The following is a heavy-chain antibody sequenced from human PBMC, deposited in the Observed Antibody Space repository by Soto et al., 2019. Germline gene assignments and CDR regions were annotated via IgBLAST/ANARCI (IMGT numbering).Heavy chain of an antibody. CDR2: INPSGGST. Sequence: QVQLVQSGAEVKKPGASVKVSCKASGYTFTSYYMHWARQAPGQGLEWMGIINPSGGSTSYAQKFQGRVTMNRDTSTSTVYMRLSSLRSEDTAVYCCARIMGYELPLMDVWGQGTTVTVSS. CDR3: ARIMGYELPLMDV. D-gene: IGHD2-2*01. V-gene: IGHV1-46*01. CDR1: GYTFTSYY. J-gene: IGHJ6*02.